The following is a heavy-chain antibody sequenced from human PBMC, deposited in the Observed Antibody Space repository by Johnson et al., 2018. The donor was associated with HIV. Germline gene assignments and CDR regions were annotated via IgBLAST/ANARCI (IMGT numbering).Heavy chain of an antibody. V-gene: IGHV3-30*19. CDR3: ARGRSGYYYDSSGMYAFDI. CDR2: MSYDGSNK. J-gene: IGHJ3*02. Sequence: QVQLVESGGGVVQPGGSLRLSCAASGFTFSNYGMHWVRQAPGKGLEWVALMSYDGSNKYYADSVKGRFTISRDNSKNKLYLQMNSLSAEDTAVYYCARGRSGYYYDSSGMYAFDIWGQGTMVTVSS. D-gene: IGHD3-22*01. CDR1: GFTFSNYG.